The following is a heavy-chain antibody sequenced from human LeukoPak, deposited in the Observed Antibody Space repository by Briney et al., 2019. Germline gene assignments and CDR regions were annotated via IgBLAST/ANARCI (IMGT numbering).Heavy chain of an antibody. V-gene: IGHV4-30-4*01. CDR2: IYYSGST. Sequence: SQTLSLTYTVSGGSISSGDYYWSWIRQLPGKGLEWIGYIYYSGSTYYNPSLKSRVTISVDTSKNQFSLKLSSVTAADTAVYYCARASMIVVVIDYWGQGTLVTVSS. CDR3: ARASMIVVVIDY. J-gene: IGHJ4*02. CDR1: GGSISSGDYY. D-gene: IGHD3-22*01.